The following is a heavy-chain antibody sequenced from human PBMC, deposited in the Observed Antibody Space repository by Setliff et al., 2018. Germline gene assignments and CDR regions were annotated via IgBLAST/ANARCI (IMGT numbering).Heavy chain of an antibody. CDR2: INAGNGNT. D-gene: IGHD5-12*01. Sequence: ASVKVSCKASGYTFTSYAMHWVRQAPGQRLEWMGWINAGNGNTKYSQKFQGRVTITRDTSASTAYMELSSLRSEDTAVYYCARDPASSGYDTYYFFYYMDVWGKGTTVTVSS. J-gene: IGHJ6*03. CDR3: ARDPASSGYDTYYFFYYMDV. V-gene: IGHV1-3*01. CDR1: GYTFTSYA.